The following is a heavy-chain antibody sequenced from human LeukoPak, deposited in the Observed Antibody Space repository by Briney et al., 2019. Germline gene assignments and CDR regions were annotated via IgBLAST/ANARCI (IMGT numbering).Heavy chain of an antibody. D-gene: IGHD2-8*01. J-gene: IGHJ3*02. CDR2: ISSSTSYI. V-gene: IGHV3-21*01. CDR3: ARATNGRFDI. CDR1: GFTFSSYS. Sequence: GGSLRLSCAASGFTFSSYSMNWVRQAPGEGLEGGSFISSSTSYISYADSVKGRFTISRDNAKSSLWLQMNSLRAEDTAVYYCARATNGRFDIWGQGTMVTVSS.